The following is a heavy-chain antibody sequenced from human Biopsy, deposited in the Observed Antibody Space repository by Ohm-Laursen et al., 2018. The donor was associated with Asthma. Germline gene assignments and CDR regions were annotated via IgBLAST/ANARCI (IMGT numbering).Heavy chain of an antibody. CDR1: GFSLSTSGGG. D-gene: IGHD1-26*01. CDR2: IYWDDDK. CDR3: VHTLVGLKAFDF. V-gene: IGHV2-5*02. J-gene: IGHJ4*02. Sequence: TQTLTLTCIFSGFSLSTSGGGVGWIRQPPGKALEWLGNIYWDDDKRYSPSLQSRLTITRDTPKDQVVLTMTNMGPVDTGTYYCVHTLVGLKAFDFWGQGTLVTVSS.